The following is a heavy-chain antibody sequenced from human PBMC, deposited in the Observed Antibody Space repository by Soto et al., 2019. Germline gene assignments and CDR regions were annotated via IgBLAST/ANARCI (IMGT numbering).Heavy chain of an antibody. CDR2: IYYSGSA. CDR1: GGSISSGDYY. Sequence: SETLSLTCTVSGGSISSGDYYWSWIRQPPGKGLEWIGYIYYSGSAYYNPSLKSRVTISVDTSKNQFSLKLSSVTAADTAVYYCARDFWYYDSSGYYYPYYFDYWGQGTLVTVSS. CDR3: ARDFWYYDSSGYYYPYYFDY. J-gene: IGHJ4*02. V-gene: IGHV4-30-4*01. D-gene: IGHD3-22*01.